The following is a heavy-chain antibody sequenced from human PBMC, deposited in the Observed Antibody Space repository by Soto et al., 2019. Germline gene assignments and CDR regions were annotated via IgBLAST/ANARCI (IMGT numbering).Heavy chain of an antibody. V-gene: IGHV3-30*03. Sequence: GGSLRLSCAASGFTFSSYGMHWVRQAPGKGVERVAVISYDGSNKYYADSVKGRFTISRDNSKNTLYLQMNSLRAEDTAVYYCVASGYYYFDYWGQGTLVTVSS. CDR3: VASGYYYFDY. J-gene: IGHJ4*02. CDR1: GFTFSSYG. D-gene: IGHD3-22*01. CDR2: ISYDGSNK.